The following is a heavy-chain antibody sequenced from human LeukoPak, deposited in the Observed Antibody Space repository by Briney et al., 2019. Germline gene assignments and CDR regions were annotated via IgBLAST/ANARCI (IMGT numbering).Heavy chain of an antibody. V-gene: IGHV4-59*01. Sequence: PSETLSLTRAVYGGSFSGYYWSWIRKPPGKGLEWIGYIYYSGSTNYNPSLKSRVTISVDTSKNQFSLKLSSVTAADTAVYYCARGFTSGWLLWGQGTLVTVSS. D-gene: IGHD6-19*01. CDR2: IYYSGST. J-gene: IGHJ4*02. CDR3: ARGFTSGWLL. CDR1: GGSFSGYY.